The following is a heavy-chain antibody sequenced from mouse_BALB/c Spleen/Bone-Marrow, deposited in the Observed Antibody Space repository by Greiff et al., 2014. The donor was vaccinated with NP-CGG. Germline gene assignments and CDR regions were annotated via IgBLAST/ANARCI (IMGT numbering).Heavy chain of an antibody. CDR1: GYAFTNYL. CDR2: INPGSGGT. V-gene: IGHV1-54*01. CDR3: GGGLGGGG. Sequence: QVQLQQPGAEVVRPGTSVKVSCKASGYAFTNYLIEWIKQRPGQGLEWIGLINPGSGGTNYNEKFKGKATLTADKSSSTAYMKLSRVASDESAVWLCGGGLGGGGWGQGTLVTVSA. J-gene: IGHJ3*02.